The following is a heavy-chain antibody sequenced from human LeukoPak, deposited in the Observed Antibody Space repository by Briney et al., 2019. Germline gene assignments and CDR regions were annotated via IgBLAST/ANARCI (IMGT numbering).Heavy chain of an antibody. Sequence: PGRSLRLSCAASGFTFDDYVMHWVRQAPGKGLEWVSGINWNSGTIGYADSVKGRFTISRDNAENTLYLQMNSLRAEDTAVYYCARVQGHPPNGLDVWGQGTMVTVSS. CDR1: GFTFDDYV. V-gene: IGHV3-9*01. D-gene: IGHD2-8*01. CDR3: ARVQGHPPNGLDV. CDR2: INWNSGTI. J-gene: IGHJ3*01.